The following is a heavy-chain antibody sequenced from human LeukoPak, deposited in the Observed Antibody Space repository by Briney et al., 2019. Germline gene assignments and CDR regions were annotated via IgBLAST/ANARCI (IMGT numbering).Heavy chain of an antibody. CDR1: GFTFSTYD. J-gene: IGHJ4*02. CDR3: ARGGYGDYGPLDY. Sequence: GGSLRLSCAASGFTFSTYDMQWVRQITGKGLEWVSGISSAGDTYYPDSVKGRFTISRDNSKNTLYLQMNSLRAEDAAVYYCARGGYGDYGPLDYWGQGTLVTVSS. D-gene: IGHD4-17*01. V-gene: IGHV3-13*01. CDR2: ISSAGDT.